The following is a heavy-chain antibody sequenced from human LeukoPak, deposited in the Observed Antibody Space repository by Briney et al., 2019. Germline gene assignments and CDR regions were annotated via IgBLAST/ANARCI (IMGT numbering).Heavy chain of an antibody. CDR2: IKSDGS. V-gene: IGHV3-74*01. CDR1: GFTFSNAW. D-gene: IGHD6-13*01. CDR3: ARARGIAAAELDY. Sequence: GGSLRLSCAASGFTFSNAWMSWVRQAPGKGLVWVSRIKSDGSYADSVKGRFTISRDNAKNTLYLQMNSLRAEDTAVYYCARARGIAAAELDYWGQGTLVTVSS. J-gene: IGHJ4*02.